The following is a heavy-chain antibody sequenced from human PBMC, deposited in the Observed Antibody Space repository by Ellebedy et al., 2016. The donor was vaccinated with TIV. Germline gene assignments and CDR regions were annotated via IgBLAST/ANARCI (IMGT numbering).Heavy chain of an antibody. J-gene: IGHJ4*02. D-gene: IGHD2-21*02. CDR2: ISYDGTSK. Sequence: GGSLRLXXAASGFSFTSHGMHWVRQAPGRGLEWVAMISYDGTSKHYADSVQGRFTISRDISKSTLFLEMNSLRAEDTAVYYCARDSSSDGDIPWYFHHWGQGTLVTVSS. CDR3: ARDSSSDGDIPWYFHH. V-gene: IGHV3-30*03. CDR1: GFSFTSHG.